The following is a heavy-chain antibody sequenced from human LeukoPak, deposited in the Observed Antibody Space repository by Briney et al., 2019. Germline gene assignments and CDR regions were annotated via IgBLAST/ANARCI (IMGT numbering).Heavy chain of an antibody. CDR2: IYYSGST. D-gene: IGHD3-22*01. Sequence: LETLSLTCTVSGGSISTYYWSWIGHPPGKGLEWIGYIYYSGSTNYNPSLKSRVTISLDTSKNQFSLKLSSVTAADTAVYYCARSYDSSGYYYYGMDVWGQGTTVTVSS. CDR3: ARSYDSSGYYYYGMDV. J-gene: IGHJ6*02. V-gene: IGHV4-59*01. CDR1: GGSISTYY.